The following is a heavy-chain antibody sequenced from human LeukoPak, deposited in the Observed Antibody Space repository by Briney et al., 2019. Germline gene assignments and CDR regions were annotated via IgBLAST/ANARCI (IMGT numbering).Heavy chain of an antibody. J-gene: IGHJ4*02. D-gene: IGHD6-19*01. CDR1: GGPISSYY. Sequence: KPSETLSLTCTVSGGPISSYYWSWIRQPPGKGLEWIGYMYYIGSTNYNPSLKSRVTISVDTSKNQLSLKLSSVTAADTAVYYCARAGSGWSFDCWGQGTLVTVSS. CDR3: ARAGSGWSFDC. CDR2: MYYIGST. V-gene: IGHV4-59*01.